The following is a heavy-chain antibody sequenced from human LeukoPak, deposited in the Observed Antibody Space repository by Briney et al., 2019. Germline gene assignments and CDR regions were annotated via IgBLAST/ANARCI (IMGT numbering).Heavy chain of an antibody. Sequence: SETLSLTCTVSGDSISTSNSYWGWIRQPPGKGLEWIGSIYYSGNTYYNASLKSRVTISVDTSKNQFSLKLSSVTAADTAVYYCARVNRGSGYYDSSGSQGDLTWWGQGTLVTVSS. J-gene: IGHJ4*02. CDR2: IYYSGNT. CDR1: GDSISTSNSY. CDR3: ARVNRGSGYYDSSGSQGDLTW. V-gene: IGHV4-39*01. D-gene: IGHD3-22*01.